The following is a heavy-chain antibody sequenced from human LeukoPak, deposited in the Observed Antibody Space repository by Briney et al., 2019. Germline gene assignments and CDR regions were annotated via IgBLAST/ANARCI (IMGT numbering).Heavy chain of an antibody. CDR2: INHSGST. CDR1: GGSFSGYY. CDR3: ASVRSDTEHDY. D-gene: IGHD1-26*01. Sequence: PSETLSLTCAVYGGSFSGYYWSWIRQPPAKGLEWIGEINHSGSTNYNPSLKRRVTISVDTSKNQFSLKLSSVTAADTAVYYCASVRSDTEHDYWGQGTLVTVS. J-gene: IGHJ4*02. V-gene: IGHV4-34*01.